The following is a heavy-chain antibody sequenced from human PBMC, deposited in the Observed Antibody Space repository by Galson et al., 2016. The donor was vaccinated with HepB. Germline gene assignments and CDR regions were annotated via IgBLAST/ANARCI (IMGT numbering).Heavy chain of an antibody. CDR3: ARQESSTVGGAQVDN. V-gene: IGHV4-39*01. CDR2: IYYTGNT. J-gene: IGHJ4*02. Sequence: SETLSLTCTVSSGSISGSRYYWGWIRQPPGKGLEWIGTIYYTGNTYYNPSLRSRVTISVDTSKKQFSLKLTSVTAADTAVYYCARQESSTVGGAQVDNWGRGTLVTVSS. CDR1: SGSISGSRYY. D-gene: IGHD3-16*01.